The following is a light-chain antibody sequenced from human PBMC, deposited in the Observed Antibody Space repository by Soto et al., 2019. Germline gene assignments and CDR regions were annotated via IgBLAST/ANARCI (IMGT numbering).Light chain of an antibody. CDR3: CSYAGTYV. CDR1: SSNIGSNY. Sequence: QSVLTQPPSASGTPGQRVTISCSGSSSNIGSNYVYWYHQLPGTAPKLVIYRNNQRPSGVPDRISGSKSGTSASLAISGLRSEYEADYYCCSYAGTYVFGTGTKVTVL. CDR2: RNN. J-gene: IGLJ1*01. V-gene: IGLV1-47*01.